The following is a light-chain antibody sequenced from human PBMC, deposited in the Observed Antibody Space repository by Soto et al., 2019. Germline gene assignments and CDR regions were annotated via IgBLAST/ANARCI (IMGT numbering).Light chain of an antibody. CDR2: DVS. Sequence: QSVLTQPASVSGSPGQSITISCTGNSSDVCGYNYVSWYQQHPGKAPKFMIYDVSNRPSGVSNRFSGSKSDNTASLTISGLQAEDEADYYCSSYTTSNTRQIVFGTGTKVTVL. CDR1: SSDVCGYNY. V-gene: IGLV2-14*01. J-gene: IGLJ1*01. CDR3: SSYTTSNTRQIV.